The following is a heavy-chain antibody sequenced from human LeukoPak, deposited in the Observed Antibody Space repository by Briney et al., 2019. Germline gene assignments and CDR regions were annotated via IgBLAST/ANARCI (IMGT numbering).Heavy chain of an antibody. CDR1: GFTFSNYA. Sequence: GGSLRLSCAASGFTFSNYAMYWVRQAPGRGLEYVSAISSNGGSTDYANSVKGRFTISRDNSDNTVFLQMGTLRAEDMAVYYCARGGYYDSSGSFDYWGPGILVTVSS. CDR3: ARGGYYDSSGSFDY. CDR2: ISSNGGST. V-gene: IGHV3-64*01. D-gene: IGHD3-22*01. J-gene: IGHJ4*02.